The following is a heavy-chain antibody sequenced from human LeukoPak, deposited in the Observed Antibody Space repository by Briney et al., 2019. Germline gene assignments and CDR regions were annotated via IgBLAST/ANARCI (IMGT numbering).Heavy chain of an antibody. CDR3: ARAAVAGDYFDY. J-gene: IGHJ4*02. Sequence: SETLSLTCTVSGGSITSGDYYWSWIRQPPGKGLEWIGYIYYSGSTYYNPSLKSRVTISLDTSKNQFSLKLSSVTAADMAVYYCARAAVAGDYFDYWGQGTLVSASS. CDR2: IYYSGST. D-gene: IGHD6-19*01. CDR1: GGSITSGDYY. V-gene: IGHV4-30-4*01.